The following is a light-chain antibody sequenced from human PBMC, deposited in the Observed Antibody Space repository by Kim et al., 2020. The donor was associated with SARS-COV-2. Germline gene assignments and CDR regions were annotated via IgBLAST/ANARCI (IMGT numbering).Light chain of an antibody. J-gene: IGLJ1*01. V-gene: IGLV2-14*03. CDR2: DVS. CDR3: SSYTSSSTRV. Sequence: QSALTQPASVSGSPGQSITISCTGTSSDVGCYNYVSWYQQHPGKAHKLMIYDVSNRPSGVSNRFSGSKSGNTASLTISGLQAEDEADYYCSSYTSSSTRVFGTGTKVTVL. CDR1: SSDVGCYNY.